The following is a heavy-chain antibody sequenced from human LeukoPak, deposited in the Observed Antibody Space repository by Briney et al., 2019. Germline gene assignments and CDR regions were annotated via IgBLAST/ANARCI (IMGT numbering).Heavy chain of an antibody. CDR3: ARRPTAKAYCGGDCYSPHAFDI. CDR2: IYPGGSDT. J-gene: IGHJ3*02. V-gene: IGHV5-51*01. Sequence: GESLKISCKGSGYSFTSYWIGWVRQMPGKGLEWMGIIYPGGSDTRYSPSFQGQVTISADKSISTAYLQWSSLKASDTAMYYCARRPTAKAYCGGDCYSPHAFDIWGQGTMVTVSS. D-gene: IGHD2-21*02. CDR1: GYSFTSYW.